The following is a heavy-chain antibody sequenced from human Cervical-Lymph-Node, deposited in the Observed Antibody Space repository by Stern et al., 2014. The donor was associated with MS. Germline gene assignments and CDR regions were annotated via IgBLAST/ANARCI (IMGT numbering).Heavy chain of an antibody. J-gene: IGHJ6*02. Sequence: VQLVESGGGVIQPGRSLRLSCAASGFRFSSYAMHWVRQAPGKGLEWVAVISYDGAQKFYVDSVKGRFTISRDSSRYTLQLQMDSVRPEDTATYYCARDFSSTWSWKPGGLDAYGLDVWGQGTTVIVSS. CDR2: ISYDGAQK. CDR1: GFRFSSYA. CDR3: ARDFSSTWSWKPGGLDAYGLDV. V-gene: IGHV3-30*17. D-gene: IGHD6-13*01.